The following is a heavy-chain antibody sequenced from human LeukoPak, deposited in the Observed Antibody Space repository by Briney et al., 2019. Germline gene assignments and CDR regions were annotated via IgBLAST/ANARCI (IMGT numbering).Heavy chain of an antibody. V-gene: IGHV4-59*01. J-gene: IGHJ4*02. CDR3: ARDRAGGGPFDY. Sequence: SETLFLTCTVSGGSISSYYWSWIRQPPGKELERIGYIYYSGSTHYNPSLKSRVTISVDTSKNQFSLKLSAVTAADTAVYYCARDRAGGGPFDYWGQGTLVTVSS. D-gene: IGHD3-16*01. CDR2: IYYSGST. CDR1: GGSISSYY.